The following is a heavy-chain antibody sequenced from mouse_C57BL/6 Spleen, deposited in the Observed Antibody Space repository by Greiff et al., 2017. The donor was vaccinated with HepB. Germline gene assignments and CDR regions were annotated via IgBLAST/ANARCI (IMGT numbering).Heavy chain of an antibody. Sequence: VQLQQSGAELVKPGASVKLSCKASGYTFTSYWMHWVKQRPGQGLEWIGMIHPNSGSTNYNEKFKSKATLTVDKSSSTAYMQLSSLTSEDPAVYYCARANYGSSYDYAMDYWGQGTSVTVSS. CDR2: IHPNSGST. V-gene: IGHV1-64*01. CDR3: ARANYGSSYDYAMDY. CDR1: GYTFTSYW. J-gene: IGHJ4*01. D-gene: IGHD1-1*01.